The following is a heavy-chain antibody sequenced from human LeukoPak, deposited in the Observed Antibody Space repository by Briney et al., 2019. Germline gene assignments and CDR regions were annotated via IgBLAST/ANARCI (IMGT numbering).Heavy chain of an antibody. V-gene: IGHV4-4*02. Sequence: SGTLSLTCAVSGGSISSSNWWSWVRQPPGKGLEWIGEIYHSGSTNYNPSLKSRVTISVDKSKNQFSLKLSSVTAADTAVYYCARAYCSSTSCYAGVDYWGQGTLVTASS. CDR2: IYHSGST. CDR3: ARAYCSSTSCYAGVDY. J-gene: IGHJ4*02. CDR1: GGSISSSNW. D-gene: IGHD2-2*01.